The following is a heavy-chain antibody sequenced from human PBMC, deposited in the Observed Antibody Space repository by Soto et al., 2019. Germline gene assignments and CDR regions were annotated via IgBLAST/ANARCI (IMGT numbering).Heavy chain of an antibody. D-gene: IGHD3-10*01. CDR3: ARARITMVRGVIIGSYFDY. Sequence: QVQLVESGGGVVQPGRSLRLSCAASGFTFSSYGMHWVRQAPGKGLEWVAVISYDGSKKYYADSVKGRFTISRDNSKNTLYLQMNSLRAEDTAVYYCARARITMVRGVIIGSYFDYWGQGTLVTVSS. CDR1: GFTFSSYG. J-gene: IGHJ4*02. V-gene: IGHV3-30*03. CDR2: ISYDGSKK.